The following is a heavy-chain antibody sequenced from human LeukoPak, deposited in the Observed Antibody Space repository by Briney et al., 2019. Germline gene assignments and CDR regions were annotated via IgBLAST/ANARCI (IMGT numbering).Heavy chain of an antibody. Sequence: GGSLRLSCAASGFTFSSYWMHWVRQAPGKGLVWVSRINSDGTSTSYADSVKGRFTISRDNAKNTLYLQMISLRAEDTAVYYCARAREMATNHNADTWGQGTLVTVSS. V-gene: IGHV3-74*01. CDR2: INSDGTST. J-gene: IGHJ5*02. CDR1: GFTFSSYW. D-gene: IGHD5-24*01. CDR3: ARAREMATNHNADT.